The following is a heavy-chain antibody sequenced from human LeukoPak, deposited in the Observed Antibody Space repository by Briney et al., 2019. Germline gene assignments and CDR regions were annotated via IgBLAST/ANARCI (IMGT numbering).Heavy chain of an antibody. D-gene: IGHD2-15*01. Sequence: GGSLRLSCAVSGFTFSSYGMHWVRQAPGKGLEWVAAIWYDGSNKYYADSVRGRFTISRDNSQNTLYLLMNSLRAEDSAVYYCARDRTRDCSGGSCYRHYFDYWGQGTLVSVSS. CDR2: IWYDGSNK. CDR3: ARDRTRDCSGGSCYRHYFDY. J-gene: IGHJ4*02. V-gene: IGHV3-33*01. CDR1: GFTFSSYG.